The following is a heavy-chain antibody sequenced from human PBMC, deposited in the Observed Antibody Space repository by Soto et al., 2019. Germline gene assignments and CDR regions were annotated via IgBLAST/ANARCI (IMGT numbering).Heavy chain of an antibody. Sequence: VQLVESGGGVVQPGRSLRLSCAASGFTFRDYAMHWVRQAPGKGLEWVAVVSHDGRNTHYADSVKGRFTISRDSSNNTVSLEMTSLRAEDTAVYYCAKVGRQWLVTSDFNYWGQGALVTVSS. J-gene: IGHJ4*02. V-gene: IGHV3-30*18. CDR1: GFTFRDYA. D-gene: IGHD6-19*01. CDR2: VSHDGRNT. CDR3: AKVGRQWLVTSDFNY.